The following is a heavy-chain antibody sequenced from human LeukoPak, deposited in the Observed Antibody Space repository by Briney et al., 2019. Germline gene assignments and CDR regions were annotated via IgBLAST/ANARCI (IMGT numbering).Heavy chain of an antibody. D-gene: IGHD3-22*01. Sequence: ASVKVSCKASGYTFTSYGISWVRQAPGQGLEWMGWISAYNGNTNYAQKLQGRVTMTTDTSTSTAYMELRSLRSDDTAVYYCARVNYYYDSSGYYLQYYGMDVWGQGITVTVSS. V-gene: IGHV1-18*01. CDR2: ISAYNGNT. CDR1: GYTFTSYG. CDR3: ARVNYYYDSSGYYLQYYGMDV. J-gene: IGHJ6*02.